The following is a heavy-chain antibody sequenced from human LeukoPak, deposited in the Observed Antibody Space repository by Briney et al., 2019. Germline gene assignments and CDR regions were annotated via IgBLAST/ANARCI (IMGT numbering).Heavy chain of an antibody. V-gene: IGHV3-23*01. D-gene: IGHD6-13*01. CDR1: GFTFSSYA. J-gene: IGHJ4*02. CDR3: ARRPAHWHSSSWGGAHWHSSSWGGEGGY. Sequence: GGSLRLSCAASGFTFSSYAMSWVRQAPGKGLEWVSAISGSGGSTYYADSVKGRFTISRDNSKNTLYLQMNSLRAEDTAVYYCARRPAHWHSSSWGGAHWHSSSWGGEGGYWGQGTLVTVSS. CDR2: ISGSGGST.